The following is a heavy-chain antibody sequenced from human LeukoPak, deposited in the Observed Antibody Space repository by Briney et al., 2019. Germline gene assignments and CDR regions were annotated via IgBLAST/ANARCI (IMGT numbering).Heavy chain of an antibody. CDR2: INQDGSEK. V-gene: IGHV3-7*03. Sequence: GGSLRLSCAASGFTFSSYWMTWVRQAPGKGLEWVANINQDGSEKYYMDSVKGRFTISRVNAKNSLYVQMNSLRAEDTAVYYCARGLTMVRGVLRWFDPWGQGTLVTVSS. CDR3: ARGLTMVRGVLRWFDP. CDR1: GFTFSSYW. D-gene: IGHD3-10*01. J-gene: IGHJ5*02.